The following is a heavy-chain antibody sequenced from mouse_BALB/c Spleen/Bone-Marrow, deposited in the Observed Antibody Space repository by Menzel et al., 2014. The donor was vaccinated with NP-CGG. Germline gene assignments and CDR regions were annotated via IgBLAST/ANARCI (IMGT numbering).Heavy chain of an antibody. V-gene: IGHV7-3*02. CDR2: IRNKANGYTT. CDR1: GFTSTDYY. CDR3: ARDVGRLFFDV. D-gene: IGHD3-3*01. J-gene: IGHJ1*01. Sequence: EVKVVESGGGLVQPGGSLRLSCATSGFTSTDYYMNWVRQPPGMALEWLGFIRNKANGYTTDYSTSVKGRFTISRDNSQNILYLQMNTLRTEDSATYYCARDVGRLFFDVWGAGTTVTVSS.